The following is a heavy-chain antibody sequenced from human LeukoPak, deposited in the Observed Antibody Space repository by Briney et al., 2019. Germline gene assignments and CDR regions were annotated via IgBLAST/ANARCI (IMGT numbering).Heavy chain of an antibody. J-gene: IGHJ4*02. CDR3: ARARGSYSCDY. D-gene: IGHD1-26*01. CDR1: GFSFITYN. V-gene: IGHV3-21*01. CDR2: ISSTSSYI. Sequence: PGGSLRLSCAASGFSFITYNMNWVRQAPGKGLEWVSSISSTSSYIYYADSVKGRFTISRDNAKNSLYLQMNSLRAEDTAVYYCARARGSYSCDYWGQGTLVTVSS.